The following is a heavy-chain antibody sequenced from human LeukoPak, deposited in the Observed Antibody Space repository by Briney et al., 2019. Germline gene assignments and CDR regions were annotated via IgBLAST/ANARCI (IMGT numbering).Heavy chain of an antibody. CDR3: ANLLRWEPY. Sequence: PGGSLRLSCAASGFIFSDYWMRWVRQAPGKGLEWVASIRKDGSESWYVDSLKGRVTISRDNVKKSLYLQMNSLRAEDTAVYYCANLLRWEPYWGQGTLVTVSS. J-gene: IGHJ4*02. D-gene: IGHD4-23*01. V-gene: IGHV3-7*01. CDR1: GFIFSDYW. CDR2: IRKDGSES.